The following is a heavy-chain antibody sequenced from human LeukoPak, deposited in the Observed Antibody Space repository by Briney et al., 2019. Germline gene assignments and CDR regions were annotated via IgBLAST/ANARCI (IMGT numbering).Heavy chain of an antibody. CDR3: VSKGVAFDY. J-gene: IGHJ4*02. V-gene: IGHV3-9*01. CDR1: GFTFDDYA. CDR2: ISWNSGSI. Sequence: PGRSLRLSCAASGFTFDDYAMHWVRQAPGKGLEWVSGISWNSGSIGYADSVKGRFTISRDNAKNSLYLQMNSLRAEDTAVYYCVSKGVAFDYWGQGTLVTVSS.